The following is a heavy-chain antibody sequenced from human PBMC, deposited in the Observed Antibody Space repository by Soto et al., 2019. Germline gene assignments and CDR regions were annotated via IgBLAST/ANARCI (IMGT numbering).Heavy chain of an antibody. V-gene: IGHV3-23*01. J-gene: IGHJ4*02. Sequence: EVQLLESGGGLVQPGGSLRLSCAASGFTFRNYAVTWVRQAPGKGLGWVSTISGSGGSTYYADSVKGRFTISRNNSKNTLYLQMNSLRAEDTAVYYFAKDQGSSWYKIDYWGQGTLVTVSS. CDR3: AKDQGSSWYKIDY. CDR1: GFTFRNYA. CDR2: ISGSGGST. D-gene: IGHD6-13*01.